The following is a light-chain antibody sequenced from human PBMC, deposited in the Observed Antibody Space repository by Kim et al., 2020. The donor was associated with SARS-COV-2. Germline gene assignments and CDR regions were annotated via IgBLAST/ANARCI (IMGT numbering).Light chain of an antibody. Sequence: GQSVAISCTGTSSDVGSYNRVSWYQQSPGTAPKLMIYEVHNRPSGVPDRFSGSKSGNTASLTISGLQAEDESDYFCSSYTSSSTYVFGTGTKVTVL. CDR3: SSYTSSSTYV. J-gene: IGLJ1*01. CDR1: SSDVGSYNR. CDR2: EVH. V-gene: IGLV2-18*02.